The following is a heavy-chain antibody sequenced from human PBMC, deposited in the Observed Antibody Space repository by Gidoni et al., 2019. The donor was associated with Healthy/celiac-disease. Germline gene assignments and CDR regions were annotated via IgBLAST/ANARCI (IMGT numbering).Heavy chain of an antibody. Sequence: QVQLVQSGAGVKKPGSSVKVSCKASGGTFSSYAISWVRQAPGQGLEWMGGIIPIFGTANYAQKFQGRVTITADESTSTAYMELSSLRSEDTAVYYCARDGLRFSDNYYYYGMDVWGQGTTVTVSS. D-gene: IGHD3-3*01. CDR1: GGTFSSYA. V-gene: IGHV1-69*01. J-gene: IGHJ6*02. CDR2: IIPIFGTA. CDR3: ARDGLRFSDNYYYYGMDV.